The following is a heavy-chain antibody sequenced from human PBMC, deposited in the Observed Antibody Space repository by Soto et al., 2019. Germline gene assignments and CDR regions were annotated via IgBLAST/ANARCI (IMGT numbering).Heavy chain of an antibody. Sequence: SVKVSCKASGYTFTSYGISWVRQAPGQGLEWMGGIIPIFGTANYAQKFQGRVTITADESTSTAYMELSSLRSEDTAMYYCARESRYCSGGSCYFLPGIDYWD. CDR1: GYTFTSYG. D-gene: IGHD2-15*01. J-gene: IGHJ4*01. CDR3: ARESRYCSGGSCYFLPGIDY. CDR2: IIPIFGTA. V-gene: IGHV1-69*13.